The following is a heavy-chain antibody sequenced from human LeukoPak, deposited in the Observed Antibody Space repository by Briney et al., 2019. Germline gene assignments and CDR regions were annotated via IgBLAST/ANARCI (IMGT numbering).Heavy chain of an antibody. Sequence: GGSLRLSCAASGFTFSNYAMSWVRQTPGKGREWVSAISGRGDSTYYADSVKGRFTISRDNSKNTLYLQMNCLRAEDTAVYYCANPFGGSSWGQGTLVTVSS. CDR3: ANPFGGSS. CDR1: GFTFSNYA. D-gene: IGHD3-16*01. J-gene: IGHJ5*02. V-gene: IGHV3-23*01. CDR2: ISGRGDST.